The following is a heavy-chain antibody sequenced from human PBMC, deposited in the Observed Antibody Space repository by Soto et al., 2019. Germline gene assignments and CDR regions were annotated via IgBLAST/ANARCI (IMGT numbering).Heavy chain of an antibody. V-gene: IGHV4-61*01. Sequence: QVQLQESGPGLVKPSETLSLTCTVSGGSVSSGSYYWSWIRQPPGKGLEWIGYIYYSGSTNYNPSLKSRAIISVDTSKNPFSLKLSSVTDADTAVYYCARDRGYCISTSCPRWFDPWGQGTLVAVSS. CDR3: ARDRGYCISTSCPRWFDP. CDR1: GGSVSSGSYY. J-gene: IGHJ5*02. D-gene: IGHD2-2*01. CDR2: IYYSGST.